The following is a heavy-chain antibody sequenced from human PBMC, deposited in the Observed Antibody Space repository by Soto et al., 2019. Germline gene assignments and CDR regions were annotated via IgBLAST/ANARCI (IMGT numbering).Heavy chain of an antibody. CDR3: ARRSTAGADEYYYYYMDV. CDR2: MNPNSGNT. J-gene: IGHJ6*03. CDR1: GYTFTSYD. D-gene: IGHD4-17*01. V-gene: IGHV1-8*01. Sequence: ASVKVSCKASGYTFTSYDINWVRQATGQGLEWMGWMNPNSGNTGYAQKFQGRVTMTRNTSISTAYMELSSLRSEDTAVYYCARRSTAGADEYYYYYMDVWGKGTTVTSP.